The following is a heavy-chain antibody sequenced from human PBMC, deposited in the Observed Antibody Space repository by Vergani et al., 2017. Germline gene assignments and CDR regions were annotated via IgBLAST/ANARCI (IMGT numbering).Heavy chain of an antibody. CDR1: GFTFSSYG. J-gene: IGHJ4*02. Sequence: QVQLVESGGGVVQPGRSLRLSCAASGFTFSSYGMHWVRQAPGKGLEWVAVISYDGSNKYYADSVKGRFTISRDNSKNTLYLQMNSLRAEDTAVYYCAKEYVAYGGNSGEGGNFDYWGQGTLVTVSS. D-gene: IGHD4-23*01. V-gene: IGHV3-30*18. CDR2: ISYDGSNK. CDR3: AKEYVAYGGNSGEGGNFDY.